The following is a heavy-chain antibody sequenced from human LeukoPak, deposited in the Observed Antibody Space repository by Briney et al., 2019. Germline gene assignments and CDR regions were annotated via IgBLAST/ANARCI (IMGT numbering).Heavy chain of an antibody. V-gene: IGHV4-39*07. Sequence: PSETLSLTCTVSGGSISSSSYYWGWIRQPPGKGLEWIGSIYYSGSTYYNPSLKSRVTISVDTSKNQFSLKLSSVTAADTAVYYCARAYYDSSGYRDYWGQGTLVTVSS. CDR1: GGSISSSSYY. CDR3: ARAYYDSSGYRDY. D-gene: IGHD3-22*01. CDR2: IYYSGST. J-gene: IGHJ4*02.